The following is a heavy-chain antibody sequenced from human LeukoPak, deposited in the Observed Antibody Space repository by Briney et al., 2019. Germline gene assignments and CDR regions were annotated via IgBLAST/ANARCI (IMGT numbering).Heavy chain of an antibody. CDR1: GYTFTSYY. J-gene: IGHJ4*02. CDR2: INPSSGYT. D-gene: IGHD1-26*01. CDR3: ARDRNSGSYCSDY. Sequence: ASVKVSCKASGYTFTSYYIHWARQAPGRGPEWVGIINPSSGYTTYAQKFQGRVTMTRDTSTSTVYMELSSLRSEDTAVYYCARDRNSGSYCSDYWGQGTLVTVSS. V-gene: IGHV1-46*01.